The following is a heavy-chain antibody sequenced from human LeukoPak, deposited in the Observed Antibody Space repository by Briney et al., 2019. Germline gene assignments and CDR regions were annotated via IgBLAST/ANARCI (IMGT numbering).Heavy chain of an antibody. V-gene: IGHV3-7*01. CDR3: AREGYDILTGPVPFDY. CDR1: GFTFSSYW. J-gene: IGHJ4*02. D-gene: IGHD3-9*01. Sequence: PGGSLRLSCAASGFTFSSYWMSWVRQAPGKGLEWVANIKQDGSEKYYEDSVKGRFTISRDNAKNSLYLQMNSLRAEDTAVYYCAREGYDILTGPVPFDYWGQGTLVTVSS. CDR2: IKQDGSEK.